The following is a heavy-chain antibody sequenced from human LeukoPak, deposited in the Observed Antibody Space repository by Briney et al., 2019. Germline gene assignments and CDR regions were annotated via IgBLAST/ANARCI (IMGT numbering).Heavy chain of an antibody. CDR2: ISSSSSYI. CDR1: GFTFSSYS. J-gene: IGHJ5*02. V-gene: IGHV3-21*01. Sequence: PGGSLRLSCAASGFTFSSYSMNWVRQAPGKGLEWVSSISSSSSYIYYADSVKGRFTISRDNAKNSLYLQMNSLRAEDTAVYYCARGLVQRGSWFDPWGQGTLVTVSS. CDR3: ARGLVQRGSWFDP. D-gene: IGHD3-16*01.